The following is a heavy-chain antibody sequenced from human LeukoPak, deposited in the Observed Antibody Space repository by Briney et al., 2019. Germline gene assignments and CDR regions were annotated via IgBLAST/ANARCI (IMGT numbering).Heavy chain of an antibody. J-gene: IGHJ4*02. D-gene: IGHD3-22*01. CDR1: GFTFSSYW. CDR2: VKQDGSAK. V-gene: IGHV3-7*01. Sequence: SGGSLRLSCAASGFTFSSYWMTWVRQAPGKGLEWVANVKQDGSAKYYVDSVKGRFTISRDNAKNSLYLQMNSMRAEDTAVYYCGSQGEYYDRHVDYWGQGTLVTVSS. CDR3: GSQGEYYDRHVDY.